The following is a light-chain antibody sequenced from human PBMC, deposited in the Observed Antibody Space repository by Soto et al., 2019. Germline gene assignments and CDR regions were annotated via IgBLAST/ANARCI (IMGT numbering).Light chain of an antibody. CDR2: LKSDGSH. CDR3: QTWATGIQV. J-gene: IGLJ2*01. Sequence: QPVLTQSPSASASLGASVKLTCTLSSGHNTYSIAWHQQQPEKGPRCLMKLKSDGSHSRGDGIPDRFSGSSSGAERYLTISSLQSEDEADYYCQTWATGIQVFGGGTKVTVL. CDR1: SGHNTYS. V-gene: IGLV4-69*01.